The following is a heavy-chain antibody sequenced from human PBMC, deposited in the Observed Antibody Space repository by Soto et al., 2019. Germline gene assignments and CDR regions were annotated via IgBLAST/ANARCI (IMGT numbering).Heavy chain of an antibody. CDR1: GGTFSSYA. V-gene: IGHV1-69*14. Sequence: QVQLVQSGAEVKKPGSSVTVSCKASGGTFSSYASNWVRQAPGQGLEWMGGIIPIFATADYAQKFQGRVTITADKSTSTAYMELSSARSEETGVYYCARGLWGVNYHYGMDVWGQGTTVTVSS. J-gene: IGHJ6*02. D-gene: IGHD3-16*01. CDR2: IIPIFATA. CDR3: ARGLWGVNYHYGMDV.